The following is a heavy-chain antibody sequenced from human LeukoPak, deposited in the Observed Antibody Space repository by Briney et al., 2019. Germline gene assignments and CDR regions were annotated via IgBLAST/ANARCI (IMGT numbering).Heavy chain of an antibody. V-gene: IGHV1-24*01. J-gene: IGHJ1*01. D-gene: IGHD2-21*02. CDR2: FDPEDGET. CDR3: VSTNKAYCGGDCYSEYFQH. CDR1: GYTLTELS. Sequence: ASVKVSCKVSGYTLTELSMHWVRQAPGKGLEWMGGFDPEDGETIYAQKFQGRVTMTEDTSTDTAYMELSSLRSEDTAVYYCVSTNKAYCGGDCYSEYFQHWGQGTLVTVSS.